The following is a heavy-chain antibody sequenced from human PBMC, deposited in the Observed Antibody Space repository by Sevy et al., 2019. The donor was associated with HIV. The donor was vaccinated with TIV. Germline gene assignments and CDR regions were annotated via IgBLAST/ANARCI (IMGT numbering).Heavy chain of an antibody. D-gene: IGHD3-22*01. CDR3: LRSGGAYDAGFDP. CDR2: ISTSGKST. V-gene: IGHV3-48*03. J-gene: IGHJ5*02. Sequence: GGSLRLSCVASGFTFSSYEMNWVRQPPGKGLEWVSKISTSGKSTFYADSVEGRVTISRDNAKNSVFLKTNSLRAEDTAVYYCLRSGGAYDAGFDPWGQGTLVTVSS. CDR1: GFTFSSYE.